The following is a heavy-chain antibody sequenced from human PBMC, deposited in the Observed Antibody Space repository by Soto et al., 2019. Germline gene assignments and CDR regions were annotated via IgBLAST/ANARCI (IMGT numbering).Heavy chain of an antibody. CDR1: GGSFSGYY. D-gene: IGHD3-16*02. J-gene: IGHJ3*02. Sequence: SETLSLTCAVYGGSFSGYYWSWIRQPPGKGLEWIGEINHSGSTNYNPSLKSRVTVSVDTSKNQFSLKLSSVTAADTAVYYCARGFNYIWGSYRRRTDAFDIWGQGTMVTVSS. CDR3: ARGFNYIWGSYRRRTDAFDI. CDR2: INHSGST. V-gene: IGHV4-34*01.